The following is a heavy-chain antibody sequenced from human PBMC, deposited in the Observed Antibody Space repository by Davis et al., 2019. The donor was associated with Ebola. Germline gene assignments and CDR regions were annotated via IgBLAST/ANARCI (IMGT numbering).Heavy chain of an antibody. D-gene: IGHD4-17*01. CDR1: GFTFSDYY. V-gene: IGHV3-11*05. Sequence: GESLKISCAASGFTFSDYYMSWIRQAPGKGLEWVSYISSSSSYTNYADSVKGRFTISRDNAKNSLYLQMNSLRAEDTALYYCAKGRTVTTWGYFDYWGQGTLVTVSS. CDR2: ISSSSSYT. J-gene: IGHJ4*02. CDR3: AKGRTVTTWGYFDY.